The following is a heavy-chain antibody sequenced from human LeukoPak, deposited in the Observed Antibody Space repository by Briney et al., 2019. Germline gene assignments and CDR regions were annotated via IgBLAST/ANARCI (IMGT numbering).Heavy chain of an antibody. Sequence: GGSLRLSCAASGFTFSNYWMSWVRQAPGKGLEWVANIKQDGSEKYYVDPVKGRFTISRDNAKKSLYLQMNSLRAEDTAVYYCARLVSSIVAADSYDYWGQGTLVTVSS. CDR2: IKQDGSEK. CDR1: GFTFSNYW. V-gene: IGHV3-7*01. D-gene: IGHD6-13*01. J-gene: IGHJ4*02. CDR3: ARLVSSIVAADSYDY.